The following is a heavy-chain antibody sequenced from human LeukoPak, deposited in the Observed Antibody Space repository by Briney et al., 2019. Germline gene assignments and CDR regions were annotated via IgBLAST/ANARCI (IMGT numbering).Heavy chain of an antibody. CDR3: ARGTGVHYDDYSYFDY. CDR1: AYTFTNYY. Sequence: ASVKVSCKASAYTFTNYYMHWVRHAPGQGLEWTGIINPSGGNTKYAQKFQGRVTLTMDTSTSTVYMELSSLRSEDTAVYYCARGTGVHYDDYSYFDYWGRGTLVTVSP. V-gene: IGHV1-46*01. CDR2: INPSGGNT. D-gene: IGHD4-17*01. J-gene: IGHJ4*02.